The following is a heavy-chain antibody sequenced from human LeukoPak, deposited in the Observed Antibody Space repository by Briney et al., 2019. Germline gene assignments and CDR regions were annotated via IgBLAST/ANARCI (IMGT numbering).Heavy chain of an antibody. D-gene: IGHD2-15*01. CDR2: INHSGST. CDR1: GGSFSGYY. V-gene: IGHV4-34*01. CDR3: ARRRVVVAATRDYGMDV. J-gene: IGHJ6*02. Sequence: SETLSLTCAVYGGSFSGYYWSWIRQPPGKGLERIGEINHSGSTNYNPSLKSRVTISVDTSKNQFSLKLSSVTAADTAVYYCARRRVVVAATRDYGMDVWGQGTTVTVSS.